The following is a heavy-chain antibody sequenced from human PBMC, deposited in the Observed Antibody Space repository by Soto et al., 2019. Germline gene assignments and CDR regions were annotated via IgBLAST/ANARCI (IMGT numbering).Heavy chain of an antibody. Sequence: PGGSLRLSCLASGFTFSDFAMTWVRHGPGRGLEWVASLDGAGGSTYYAESVRGRFSISRDNSQNTLFLQMKRLTVDDTVIYYCAAPRDEYGSGVSWFTYGMDIWGQGTTVTVSS. J-gene: IGHJ6*02. D-gene: IGHD3-10*01. V-gene: IGHV3-23*01. CDR1: GFTFSDFA. CDR2: LDGAGGST. CDR3: AAPRDEYGSGVSWFTYGMDI.